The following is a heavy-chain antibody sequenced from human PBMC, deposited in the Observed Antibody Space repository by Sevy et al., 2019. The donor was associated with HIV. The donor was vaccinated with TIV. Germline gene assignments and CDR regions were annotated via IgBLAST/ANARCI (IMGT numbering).Heavy chain of an antibody. Sequence: LPETLSLTCTVSGASVSSTSYYWGWIRQPPGKGLEWIGNIHYSGSTYYNPSLRSRVTISVDTSKNQFSLELSSVTATDTAVFYCARRIVGAAPFNYWGQGILVTVSS. D-gene: IGHD1-26*01. CDR2: IHYSGST. CDR3: ARRIVGAAPFNY. CDR1: GASVSSTSYY. V-gene: IGHV4-39*01. J-gene: IGHJ4*02.